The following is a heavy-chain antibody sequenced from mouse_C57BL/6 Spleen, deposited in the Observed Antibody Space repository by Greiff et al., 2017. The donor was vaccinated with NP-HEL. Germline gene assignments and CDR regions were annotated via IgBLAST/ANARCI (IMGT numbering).Heavy chain of an antibody. D-gene: IGHD1-1*01. CDR3: ARDRLLRSYFDY. J-gene: IGHJ2*01. CDR2: ISDGGSYT. CDR1: GFTFSSYA. V-gene: IGHV5-4*01. Sequence: EVKLMESGGGLVKPGGSLKLSCAASGFTFSSYAMSWVRQTPEKRLEWVATISDGGSYTYYPDNVKGRFTISRDNAKNNLYLQMSHLKSEDTAMYYCARDRLLRSYFDYWGQGTTLTVSS.